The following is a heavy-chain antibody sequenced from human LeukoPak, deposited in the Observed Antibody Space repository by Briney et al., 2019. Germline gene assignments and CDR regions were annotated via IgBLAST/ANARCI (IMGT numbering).Heavy chain of an antibody. CDR1: GYTFTGYY. CDR3: ARDGGLDV. J-gene: IGHJ6*02. V-gene: IGHV1-2*02. Sequence: ASVKVSCKASGYTFTGYYMHWVRQAPGQGLEWMGWINPNDGVTKSAQKFQGRVTMTRDTSISTAYMELSSLTSDDTAVFYCARDGGLDVWGQGTTVTVSS. CDR2: INPNDGVT.